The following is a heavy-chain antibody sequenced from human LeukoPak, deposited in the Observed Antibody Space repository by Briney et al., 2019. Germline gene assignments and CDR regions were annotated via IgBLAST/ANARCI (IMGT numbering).Heavy chain of an antibody. CDR3: ARARGTYCSSTSCYFWFDP. CDR1: GGSISNYY. Sequence: SETLSLTCTVSGGSISNYYWSWIRQPPGKGLEWIGEINHSGSTNYNPSLKSRVTISVDTSKNQFSLKLSSVTAADTAVYYCARARGTYCSSTSCYFWFDPWGQGTLVTVSS. V-gene: IGHV4-34*01. CDR2: INHSGST. J-gene: IGHJ5*02. D-gene: IGHD2-2*01.